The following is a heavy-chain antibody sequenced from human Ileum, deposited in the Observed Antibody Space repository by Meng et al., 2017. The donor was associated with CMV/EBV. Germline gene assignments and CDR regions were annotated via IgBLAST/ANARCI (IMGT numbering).Heavy chain of an antibody. CDR2: ISVHHGNT. Sequence: SGTEVKKPGASVKVSCKTSGYTFTNHNIAWVRQAPGQGLEWMGWISVHHGNTDYAQKYQDRVTMTRDTSTNTAYMELRSLTSDDTAMYYCARDNWGYDYWGQGTLVTVSS. J-gene: IGHJ4*02. CDR1: GYTFTNHN. CDR3: ARDNWGYDY. V-gene: IGHV1-18*01. D-gene: IGHD7-27*01.